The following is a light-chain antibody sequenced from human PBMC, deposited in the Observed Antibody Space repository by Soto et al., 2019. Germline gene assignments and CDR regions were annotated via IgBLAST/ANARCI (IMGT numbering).Light chain of an antibody. V-gene: IGKV3-15*01. CDR1: QSVSNN. CDR2: GAS. Sequence: EIIMTQSSATLSVSPGERATLSCRASQSVSNNLAWYQQKPGQAPRLLIYGASTRANDIPARFSGSGSGTEFTLTIRSLQSEDVGVYYCQQYDNWPPKTFGGGTKVEVK. CDR3: QQYDNWPPKT. J-gene: IGKJ4*01.